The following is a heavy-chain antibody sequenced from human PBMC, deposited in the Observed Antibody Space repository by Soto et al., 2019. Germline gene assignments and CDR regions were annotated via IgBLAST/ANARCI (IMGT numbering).Heavy chain of an antibody. J-gene: IGHJ6*02. CDR3: ARLVYDILPGGGYYYYGMDV. D-gene: IGHD3-9*01. Sequence: QVQLVQSGSELKKPGASVKVSCKASGYTFTSYAMNWVRQAPGQGLEWMGWINTNTGNPTYAQGFTGRFVFSLDTPVSTAYLQICSLKAEDTAVYYCARLVYDILPGGGYYYYGMDVWGQGTTVTVSS. V-gene: IGHV7-4-1*01. CDR1: GYTFTSYA. CDR2: INTNTGNP.